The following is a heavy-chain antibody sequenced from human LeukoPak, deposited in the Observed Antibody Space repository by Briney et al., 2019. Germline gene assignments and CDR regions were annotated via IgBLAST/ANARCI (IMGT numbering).Heavy chain of an antibody. J-gene: IGHJ4*02. Sequence: GESLKISCKGSGYIFANYWIGWVRQPPGKGPEWMGIIYPGDSDTRYSPSFQGQVTISADKSINTAYLQWSSLKASDSAIYYCARRSNSGHEYFEYWDQGTLVTVSS. D-gene: IGHD5-12*01. CDR3: ARRSNSGHEYFEY. V-gene: IGHV5-51*01. CDR2: IYPGDSDT. CDR1: GYIFANYW.